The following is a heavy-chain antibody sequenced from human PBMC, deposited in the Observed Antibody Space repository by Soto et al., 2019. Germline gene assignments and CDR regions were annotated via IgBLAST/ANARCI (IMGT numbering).Heavy chain of an antibody. Sequence: GGSLRLSCTVSGFAFNNYGINWVRQAPGKGLEWVSSISKSDCTYYSDSVKGRFAISRDNAKSSVSLQMNTLRVEDTAVYYCAREDSIIIPAVSDFWGQGXLVTVSS. CDR3: AREDSIIIPAVSDF. CDR2: ISKSDCT. D-gene: IGHD2-2*01. J-gene: IGHJ4*02. V-gene: IGHV3-21*01. CDR1: GFAFNNYG.